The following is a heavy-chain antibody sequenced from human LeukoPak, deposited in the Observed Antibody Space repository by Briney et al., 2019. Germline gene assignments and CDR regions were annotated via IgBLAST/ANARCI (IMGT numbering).Heavy chain of an antibody. V-gene: IGHV3-21*01. CDR1: GFTFSSYS. D-gene: IGHD4-17*01. CDR2: ISSSSSYI. CDR3: ARAGHYGDYLDY. Sequence: GGSLRLSCAASGFTFSSYSMNWVRQAPGKGLEWVSSISSSSSYIYYADSVKGRFTISRDNAKNSLYLQMNSLGAEDTAVYYCARAGHYGDYLDYWGQGTLVTVSS. J-gene: IGHJ4*02.